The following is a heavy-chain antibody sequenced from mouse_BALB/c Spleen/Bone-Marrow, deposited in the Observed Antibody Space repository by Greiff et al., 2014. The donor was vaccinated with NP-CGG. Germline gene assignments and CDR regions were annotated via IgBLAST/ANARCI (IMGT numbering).Heavy chain of an antibody. V-gene: IGHV5-6-3*01. J-gene: IGHJ2*01. CDR3: VRGNYGNYVDYFDF. CDR1: GFTFSSYG. D-gene: IGHD2-1*01. Sequence: VQLKESGGGLVKPGGSLKLSCAASGFTFSSYGMHWVRQTPDKRLELVATINSNGGSTYYPDSVKGRFTISRDTAKNTLYLQISSLKSEETAMYYCVRGNYGNYVDYFDFWGQGTTLTVSS. CDR2: INSNGGST.